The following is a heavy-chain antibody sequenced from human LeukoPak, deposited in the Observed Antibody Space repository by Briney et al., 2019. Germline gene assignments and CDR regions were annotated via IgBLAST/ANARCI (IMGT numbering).Heavy chain of an antibody. J-gene: IGHJ4*02. D-gene: IGHD4-17*01. Sequence: GGSLRLSCAASGFTVSSNYMSWVRQAPGKGLEWVSVIYNGGSTYYADSVKGRFTISRDNSKNTLYLQMNSLRAEDTAVYYCARVNSYGVSFDYWGQGTLVTVSS. CDR2: IYNGGST. V-gene: IGHV3-53*01. CDR3: ARVNSYGVSFDY. CDR1: GFTVSSNY.